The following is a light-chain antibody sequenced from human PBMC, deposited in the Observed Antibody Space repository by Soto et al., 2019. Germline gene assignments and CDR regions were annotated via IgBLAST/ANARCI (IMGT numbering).Light chain of an antibody. Sequence: QSVLTQPLSASASPGQRVTISCSGGSSNIGSNTVAWYQHLPGTAPPRLIFTAGQRPSGVPGRFSGSKSGTSASLAISGRQCEDVADYCCSAWDNSLNGYVFGPGTNLTVL. V-gene: IGLV1-44*01. CDR3: SAWDNSLNGYV. CDR2: TAG. J-gene: IGLJ1*01. CDR1: SSNIGSNT.